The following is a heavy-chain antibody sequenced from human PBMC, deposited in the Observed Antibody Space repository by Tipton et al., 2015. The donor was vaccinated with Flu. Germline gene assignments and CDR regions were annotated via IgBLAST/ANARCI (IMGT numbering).Heavy chain of an antibody. CDR3: ARRDYSNYVSEPKNWFDP. J-gene: IGHJ5*02. D-gene: IGHD4-11*01. Sequence: QLVQSGAEVKKPGASVRVSCKTSGYTFIGYYMHWVRQAPGRGFEWLGRINPRTGGINYAQQFQGRVTMTRDTSISTAYMELTRVTFDDTAVYYCARRDYSNYVSEPKNWFDPWGQGTLVTVSS. CDR2: INPRTGGI. CDR1: GYTFIGYY. V-gene: IGHV1-2*06.